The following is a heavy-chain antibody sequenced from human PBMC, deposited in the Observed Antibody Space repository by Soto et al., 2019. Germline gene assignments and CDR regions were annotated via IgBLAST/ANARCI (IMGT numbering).Heavy chain of an antibody. V-gene: IGHV4-38-2*01. CDR2: IYHSGVT. Sequence: SETLSLTCVVSGDSISNGYYWAWIRQSPGRGLEWIGSIYHSGVTYYNPSLKSRVTISVDTSKNQFSLTLYSVTAADTAVYYCARTTGRHLDFWGQGILVTVSS. CDR1: GDSISNGYY. CDR3: ARTTGRHLDF. J-gene: IGHJ4*02. D-gene: IGHD4-4*01.